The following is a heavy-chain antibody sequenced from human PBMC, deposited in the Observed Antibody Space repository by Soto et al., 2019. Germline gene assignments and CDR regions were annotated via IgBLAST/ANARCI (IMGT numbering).Heavy chain of an antibody. CDR1: GFTFGIYA. J-gene: IGHJ5*02. V-gene: IGHV3-23*01. Sequence: GGSLRLSCAASGFTFGIYAMSWVRQAPGTGLEWVSAISGTADNTYYADSVKGRFTISRDNSKNTLYLQLNSLRAEDTAVYYCAKNGYGSDVLWWFGPWGQGTLVTVSS. CDR3: AKNGYGSDVLWWFGP. CDR2: ISGTADNT. D-gene: IGHD5-12*01.